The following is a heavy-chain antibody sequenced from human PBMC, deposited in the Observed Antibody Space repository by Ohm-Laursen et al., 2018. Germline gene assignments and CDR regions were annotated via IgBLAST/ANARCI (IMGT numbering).Heavy chain of an antibody. D-gene: IGHD4-17*01. V-gene: IGHV4-34*01. Sequence: GTLSLTCAVYGGSFSGYYWSWIRQPPGKGLGWTGEINHSGSTNYNPSLKIRFTISVDTSKNQFSLKLSSVTAADTAVYYCARGGVTRYRYWGQGTLVTVSS. CDR3: ARGGVTRYRY. CDR1: GGSFSGYY. CDR2: INHSGST. J-gene: IGHJ4*02.